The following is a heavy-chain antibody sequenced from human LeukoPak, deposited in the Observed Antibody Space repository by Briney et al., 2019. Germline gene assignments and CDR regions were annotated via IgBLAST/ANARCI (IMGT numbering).Heavy chain of an antibody. Sequence: GGSLRLSCVASGFTFSSYWMHWVRQAPGKGLVWVSRINSDGSSTSYADSVKGRFTISRDNAKNTLYLQMNSLRAEDTAVYYCASRYYDFWSGYYQCWGQGTLVTVSS. CDR2: INSDGSST. J-gene: IGHJ4*02. CDR3: ASRYYDFWSGYYQC. D-gene: IGHD3-3*01. CDR1: GFTFSSYW. V-gene: IGHV3-74*01.